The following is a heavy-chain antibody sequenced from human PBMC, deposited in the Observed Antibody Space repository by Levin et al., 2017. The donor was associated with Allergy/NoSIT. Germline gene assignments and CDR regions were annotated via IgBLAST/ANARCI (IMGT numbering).Heavy chain of an antibody. CDR3: TTFSVGGFYFDD. V-gene: IGHV3-15*01. CDR2: IKGRADGGTT. D-gene: IGHD5-12*01. J-gene: IGHJ4*02. CDR1: GFSFSDVW. Sequence: PGESLKISCVGSGFSFSDVWMNWVRQAPGKGLEWVGRIKGRADGGTTDYAAPVRGRFTILRDDSKRTLYLQMSSLKTEDTAVYYCTTFSVGGFYFDDWGQGTLVTVSS.